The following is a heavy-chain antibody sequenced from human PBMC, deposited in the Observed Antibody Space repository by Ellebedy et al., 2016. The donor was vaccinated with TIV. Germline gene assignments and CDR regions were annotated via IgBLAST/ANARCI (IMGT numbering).Heavy chain of an antibody. V-gene: IGHV1-2*02. CDR2: INPNSGDT. D-gene: IGHD1-1*01. CDR3: ARGLESVGWFDP. Sequence: AASVKVSCKASGYTFTGYYIHWVRQAPGQGLEWMGWINPNSGDTHYAQKFQGRVTMTRETSITTAYMELSRLRSDDTAVYYCARGLESVGWFDPWGQGTLVTVSS. J-gene: IGHJ5*02. CDR1: GYTFTGYY.